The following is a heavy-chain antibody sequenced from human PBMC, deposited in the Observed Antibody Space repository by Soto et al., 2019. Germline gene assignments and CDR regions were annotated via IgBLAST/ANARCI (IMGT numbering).Heavy chain of an antibody. J-gene: IGHJ6*02. Sequence: SETLSLTCTVSGGSISSYYWSWIRQPPGKELQYIGYIYYSGSTNYNPSLKSRVTISDDTSTNQFSLTLSSVTAPPTVVYYCARGWCDRERYVMDVCGQGSTVTVSS. V-gene: IGHV4-59*12. CDR1: GGSISSYY. D-gene: IGHD3-9*01. CDR3: ARGWCDRERYVMDV. CDR2: IYYSGST.